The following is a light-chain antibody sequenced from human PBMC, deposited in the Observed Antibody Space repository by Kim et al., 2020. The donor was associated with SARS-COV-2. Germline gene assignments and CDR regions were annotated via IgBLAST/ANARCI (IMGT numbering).Light chain of an antibody. J-gene: IGKJ4*01. CDR2: DAS. V-gene: IGKV3-11*01. Sequence: VSPGERATLSCRASQSVNSYLAWYQHKPGQAPRLLIYDASSRATGIPARFSGRGSGTDFTLTISSLEPEDFAVYYCQQRSKWPLTFGGGTKVDIK. CDR1: QSVNSY. CDR3: QQRSKWPLT.